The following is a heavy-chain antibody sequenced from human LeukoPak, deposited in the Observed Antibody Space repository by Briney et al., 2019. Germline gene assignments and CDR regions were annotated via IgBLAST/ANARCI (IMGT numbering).Heavy chain of an antibody. J-gene: IGHJ4*02. V-gene: IGHV4-39*01. CDR3: ARHYYDSSGYYRTSYFDY. CDR1: GGSITSSSYY. Sequence: PSETLSLTCTVSGGSITSSSYYWGWIRQPPGKGLQWIGSIYYSGSTYYNPSLKSRVTISVDTSKIQFSLKLSSVTAADTAVYYCARHYYDSSGYYRTSYFDYWGQGTLVTVSS. D-gene: IGHD3-22*01. CDR2: IYYSGST.